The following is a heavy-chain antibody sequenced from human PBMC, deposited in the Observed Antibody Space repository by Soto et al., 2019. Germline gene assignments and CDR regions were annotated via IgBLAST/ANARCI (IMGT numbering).Heavy chain of an antibody. V-gene: IGHV1-58*02. CDR1: GFTFTSSA. CDR3: AADPRIDYGDYGENVGYFQH. D-gene: IGHD4-17*01. J-gene: IGHJ1*01. Sequence: QMQLVQSGPEVKKPGTSVKVSCKASGFTFTSSAMQWVRQARGQRLEWIGWIVVGSGNTNYAQKFQERVTITRDMSTSTAYMELSSLRSEDTAVYYCAADPRIDYGDYGENVGYFQHWGQGTLVTVSS. CDR2: IVVGSGNT.